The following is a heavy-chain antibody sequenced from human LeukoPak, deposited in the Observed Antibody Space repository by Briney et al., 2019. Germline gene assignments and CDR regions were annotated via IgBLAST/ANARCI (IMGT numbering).Heavy chain of an antibody. CDR3: TTRVCHADGCSSSFYYYYGLHF. D-gene: IGHD3-16*01. Sequence: SVKVSCKASGNSISNYAVSWVRQAPGQGFEWMGGIIPIFGTADYAQKFQGRVTITADQSTSTTYMALSSLKSEDTATYYCTTRVCHADGCSSSFYYYYGLHFWGQGTTVSVSS. J-gene: IGHJ6*02. CDR1: GNSISNYA. V-gene: IGHV1-69*13. CDR2: IIPIFGTA.